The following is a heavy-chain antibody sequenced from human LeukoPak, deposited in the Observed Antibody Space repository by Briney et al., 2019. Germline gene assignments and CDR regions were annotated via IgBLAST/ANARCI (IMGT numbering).Heavy chain of an antibody. CDR1: GFNIDDYG. CDR2: INWNGGST. J-gene: IGHJ4*02. V-gene: IGHV3-20*04. CDR3: ARVEYSSGCLDY. Sequence: PGGSLRLSCAASGFNIDDYGMSWVRQAPGKGLEWVSGINWNGGSTGYADSVKGRFTISRDNAKNSLYLQMNSLRAEDTALYYCARVEYSSGCLDYWGQGTLVTVSS. D-gene: IGHD6-19*01.